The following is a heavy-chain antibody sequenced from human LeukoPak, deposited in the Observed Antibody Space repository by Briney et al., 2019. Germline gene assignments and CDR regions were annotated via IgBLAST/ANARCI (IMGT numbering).Heavy chain of an antibody. D-gene: IGHD1-7*01. J-gene: IGHJ4*02. Sequence: GGSLRLSCTVSGFTVSSNSMSWVRQAPGKGLEWVSFIYSGSTHYSDSVKGRFTISRDNSKNTLYLQMNSLRAEDTAIYYCAKEGKTRNWNYYQAKPVYWGQGTLVTVSS. V-gene: IGHV3-53*01. CDR3: AKEGKTRNWNYYQAKPVY. CDR2: IYSGST. CDR1: GFTVSSNS.